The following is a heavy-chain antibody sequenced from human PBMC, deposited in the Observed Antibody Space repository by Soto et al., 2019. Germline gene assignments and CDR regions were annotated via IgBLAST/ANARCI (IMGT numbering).Heavy chain of an antibody. CDR3: ARGPWGANWNYVIWFDP. J-gene: IGHJ5*02. D-gene: IGHD1-7*01. CDR2: INPSGGST. V-gene: IGHV1-46*03. Sequence: ASVKVSCKASGYTFTSYYMHWVRQAPGQGLEWMGIINPSGGSTSYAQKFQGRVTMTRDTSTSTVYMELSSLRSEDTAVYYCARGPWGANWNYVIWFDPWGQGTLVTVSS. CDR1: GYTFTSYY.